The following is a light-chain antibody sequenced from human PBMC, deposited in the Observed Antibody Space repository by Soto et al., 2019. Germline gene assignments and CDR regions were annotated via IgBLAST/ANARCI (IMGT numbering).Light chain of an antibody. CDR3: ASYTSSSTYV. CDR1: SNDVGAYNY. CDR2: EVT. J-gene: IGLJ1*01. V-gene: IGLV2-8*01. Sequence: QSVLTQPPSASGSPGQSVTISCTGSSNDVGAYNYVSWYQQHPGKAPKLIIYEVTKRPSGVPDRFSGSKSGNTASLTVSGLQAEDEADYYCASYTSSSTYVFVTGTKVTVL.